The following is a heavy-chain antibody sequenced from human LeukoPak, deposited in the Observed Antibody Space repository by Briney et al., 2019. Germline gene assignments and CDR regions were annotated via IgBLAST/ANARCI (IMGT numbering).Heavy chain of an antibody. J-gene: IGHJ4*02. V-gene: IGHV4-39*07. CDR1: GDSISTSKSY. Sequence: SETLSLTCTVSGDSISTSKSYWGWIRQPPLKGLEWIGSIYYTGNTYYNPSLKSRVTISVDTSKNQFSLKLSSVTAADTAVYFCARGRYGSGSEQIDYWGQGTLVTVSS. CDR3: ARGRYGSGSEQIDY. D-gene: IGHD3-10*01. CDR2: IYYTGNT.